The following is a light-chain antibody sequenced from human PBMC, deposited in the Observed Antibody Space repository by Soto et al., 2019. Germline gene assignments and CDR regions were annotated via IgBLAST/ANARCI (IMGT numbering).Light chain of an antibody. Sequence: DIQMTQSPYTLSASVGDRVTITCRASQSISIWLAWYQQKPGKAPKLLIYDASNLESGVPSRFSGSGSGTEFTLTISCLQPDDFATYYCQQHNTYPGTFGQGTKVEI. CDR1: QSISIW. V-gene: IGKV1-5*01. J-gene: IGKJ1*01. CDR2: DAS. CDR3: QQHNTYPGT.